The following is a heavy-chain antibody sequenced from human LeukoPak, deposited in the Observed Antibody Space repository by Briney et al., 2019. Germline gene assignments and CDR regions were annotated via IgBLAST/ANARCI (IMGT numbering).Heavy chain of an antibody. V-gene: IGHV3-23*01. CDR1: GFTFSSYA. J-gene: IGHJ4*02. D-gene: IGHD3-3*01. Sequence: GGPLRLSCAASGFTFSSYAMSWVRQAPGKGLEWVSAISGSGGSTYYADSVKGRFTISRDNSKNTLYLQMNSLRAEDTAVYYCARSETTGASNVLRFLEWLSPFDHWGQGTLVTVSS. CDR2: ISGSGGST. CDR3: ARSETTGASNVLRFLEWLSPFDH.